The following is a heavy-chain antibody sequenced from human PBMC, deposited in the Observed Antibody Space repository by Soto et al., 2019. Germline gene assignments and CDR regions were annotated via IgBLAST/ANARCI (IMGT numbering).Heavy chain of an antibody. CDR2: ISGSGGSK. CDR1: GFTFSSYA. Sequence: EVQLLESGGGLVQPGGSLRLSCAASGFTFSSYAMRWVRQAPVKGLEWVSAISGSGGSKYYADSVKGRVTISRDNSKNTLYLQMKSQRAEDTAVYYCARRGSGSYYDYWGQGTLVTVSS. CDR3: ARRGSGSYYDY. J-gene: IGHJ4*02. D-gene: IGHD1-26*01. V-gene: IGHV3-23*01.